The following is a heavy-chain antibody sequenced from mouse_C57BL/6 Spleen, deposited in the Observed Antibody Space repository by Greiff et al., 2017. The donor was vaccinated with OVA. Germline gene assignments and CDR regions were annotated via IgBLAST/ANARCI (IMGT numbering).Heavy chain of an antibody. D-gene: IGHD2-2*01. J-gene: IGHJ4*01. CDR2: ISSGSSTI. CDR3: AREGYLYYAMDY. V-gene: IGHV5-17*01. Sequence: EVHLVESGGGLVKPGGSLKLSCAASGFTFSDYGMHWVRQAPEKGLEWVAYISSGSSTIYYADTVKGRFTIPRDNAKNTLFLQMTSLRSEDTAMYYCAREGYLYYAMDYWGQGTSVTVSS. CDR1: GFTFSDYG.